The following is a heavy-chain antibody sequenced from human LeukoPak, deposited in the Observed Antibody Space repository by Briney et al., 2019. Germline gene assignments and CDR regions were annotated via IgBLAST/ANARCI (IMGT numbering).Heavy chain of an antibody. CDR2: INHSGST. CDR1: GGSFSGYY. CDR3: ASLRSYGSGTHFDY. Sequence: SETLPLTCAVYGGSFSGYYWSWIRQPPGKGLEWIGEINHSGSTNYNPSLKSRVTISVDTSKNQFSLKLSSVTAADTAVYYCASLRSYGSGTHFDYWGQGTLVTVSS. J-gene: IGHJ4*02. D-gene: IGHD3-10*01. V-gene: IGHV4-34*01.